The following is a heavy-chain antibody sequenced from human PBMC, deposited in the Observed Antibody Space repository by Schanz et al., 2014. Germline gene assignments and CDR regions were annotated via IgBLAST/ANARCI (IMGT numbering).Heavy chain of an antibody. J-gene: IGHJ5*02. CDR1: GYTFTSYG. CDR2: ISAQTGDT. CDR3: AREVGLYDRGWFDP. D-gene: IGHD3-22*01. Sequence: QVQVVQSGAEVKKPGASVKVSCKASGYTFTSYGINWVRQAPGQGLEWIGWISAQTGDTRYAQKMQGRVTMTRDVSSTTAFLELRSLRYDDTAVYYCAREVGLYDRGWFDPWGQGTLVTVSS. V-gene: IGHV1-18*01.